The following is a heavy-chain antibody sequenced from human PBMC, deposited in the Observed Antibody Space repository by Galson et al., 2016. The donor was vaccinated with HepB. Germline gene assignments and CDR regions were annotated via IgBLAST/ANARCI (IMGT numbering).Heavy chain of an antibody. V-gene: IGHV3-48*02. CDR2: ISSSGSTM. CDR3: ARIGDRIKPRLRYSFDL. D-gene: IGHD4-17*01. J-gene: IGHJ3*01. Sequence: SLRLSCATSGFTFSSVWMNWVRQVPGKGLEWVSYISSSGSTMYYADSVKGRFTISRDNAKNSLYLQMNSLRDDDTAVYYCARIGDRIKPRLRYSFDLWGQGTMVTVSS. CDR1: GFTFSSVW.